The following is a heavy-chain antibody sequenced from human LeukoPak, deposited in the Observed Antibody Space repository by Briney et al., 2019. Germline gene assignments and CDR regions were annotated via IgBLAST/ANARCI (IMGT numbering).Heavy chain of an antibody. CDR2: IYYSGTT. V-gene: IGHV4-39*01. CDR3: ARQVSDYFYYYIDV. Sequence: TSETLSLTCSVSGGSFSSSSYYWNWIRQPPGKGLEWVGSIYYSGTTYYNSSLKSRVTISEDTSKNRFSLMLTSVTAADTAVYYCARQVSDYFYYYIDVGGEGTTVIVSS. CDR1: GGSFSSSSYY. J-gene: IGHJ6*03.